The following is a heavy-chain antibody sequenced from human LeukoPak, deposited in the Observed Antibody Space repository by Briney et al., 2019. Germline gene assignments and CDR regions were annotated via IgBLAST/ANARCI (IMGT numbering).Heavy chain of an antibody. V-gene: IGHV3-30*18. CDR2: ISYDGSNE. CDR3: AKLNSGYDPEFDY. Sequence: GRSLRLSCAASGFTFSSYGMHWVRQAPGKGLEWVAVISYDGSNEYYADSVKGRFTISRDNSKNTLYLQMNSLRAEDTAVYYCAKLNSGYDPEFDYWGQGTLVTVSS. CDR1: GFTFSSYG. D-gene: IGHD5-12*01. J-gene: IGHJ4*02.